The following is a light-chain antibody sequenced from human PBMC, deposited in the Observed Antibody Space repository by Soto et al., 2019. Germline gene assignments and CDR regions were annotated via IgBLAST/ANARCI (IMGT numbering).Light chain of an antibody. Sequence: DIQMTQSPSTLSGSVGDRVTITCRASQTISSWLAWYQQKPGKAPKLLIYKASTLQSGVPSRFSGSASGTDFTLTISSLQPEDFATYYCLQDYNYPRTFGQGTKVDI. V-gene: IGKV1-5*03. CDR3: LQDYNYPRT. CDR1: QTISSW. J-gene: IGKJ1*01. CDR2: KAS.